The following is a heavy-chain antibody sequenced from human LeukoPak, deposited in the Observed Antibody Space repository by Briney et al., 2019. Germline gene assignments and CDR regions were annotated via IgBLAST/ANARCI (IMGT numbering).Heavy chain of an antibody. J-gene: IGHJ4*02. CDR3: ARDSDTMIVVVTYFDY. Sequence: GGSLRLFCAASGFPFSSYSMNWVRQAPGKGLDLVSSISSSSSYIYYADSVKRRFTISRDNAKNSLYLQMNSLRAEDTAVYYCARDSDTMIVVVTYFDYWGQGTLVTVSS. CDR1: GFPFSSYS. CDR2: ISSSSSYI. V-gene: IGHV3-21*01. D-gene: IGHD3-22*01.